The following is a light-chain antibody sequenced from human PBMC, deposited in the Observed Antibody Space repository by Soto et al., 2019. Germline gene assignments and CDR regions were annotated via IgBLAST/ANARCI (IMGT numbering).Light chain of an antibody. CDR2: KAS. CDR3: QQYNSYGT. V-gene: IGKV1-5*03. J-gene: IGKJ1*01. CDR1: QSISNW. Sequence: DIQMTQSPSTLSASVGDRVTITCRASQSISNWLAWYQQKPGEAPKLLIYKASNLESGVPSRFSGSGSGTEFTLTISSLQPDDFATYYCQQYNSYGTFGQGTKVDIK.